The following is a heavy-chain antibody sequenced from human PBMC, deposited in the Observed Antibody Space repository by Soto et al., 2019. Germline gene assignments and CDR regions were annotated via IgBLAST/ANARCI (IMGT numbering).Heavy chain of an antibody. CDR3: GRASGGHAGWGHWAAA. CDR2: ISHSGTS. V-gene: IGHV4-38-2*02. D-gene: IGHD2-21*02. CDR1: GYSISSGYY. Sequence: SETLSLTCTVSGYSISSGYYWSWIRQTPGKGLEWIGSISHSGTSFYNPSLRSRVTISMDTSNNHFSLKLNSLTATGTAVDSWGRASGGHAGWGHWAAAWGQGTVVRVCS. J-gene: IGHJ5*02.